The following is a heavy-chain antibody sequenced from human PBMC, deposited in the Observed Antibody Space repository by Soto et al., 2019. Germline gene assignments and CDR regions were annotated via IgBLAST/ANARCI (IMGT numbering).Heavy chain of an antibody. D-gene: IGHD5-12*01. V-gene: IGHV1-69*13. CDR1: GGTFSSYA. CDR3: ARDIVATITQTDAFDI. J-gene: IGHJ3*02. CDR2: IIPIFGTA. Sequence: SVKVSCKASGGTFSSYAISWVRQAPGQGLEWMGGIIPIFGTANYAQRFQGRVTITADESTSTAYMELSSLRSEDTAVYYCARDIVATITQTDAFDIWGQGTMITVSS.